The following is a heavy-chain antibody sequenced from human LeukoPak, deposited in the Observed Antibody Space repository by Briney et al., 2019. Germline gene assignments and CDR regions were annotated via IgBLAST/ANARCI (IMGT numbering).Heavy chain of an antibody. J-gene: IGHJ3*02. Sequence: SGPTLVKPTQTLTLTRTFSGFSLSTSGVGVGWIRQPPGKALEWLALIYWDDDKRYSPPLKSRLTITKDTSKNQVVLTMTNMDPVDTATYYCAHRELVLGAFGIWGEGTLVTASS. CDR1: GFSLSTSGVG. CDR3: AHRELVLGAFGI. V-gene: IGHV2-5*02. CDR2: IYWDDDK. D-gene: IGHD6-6*01.